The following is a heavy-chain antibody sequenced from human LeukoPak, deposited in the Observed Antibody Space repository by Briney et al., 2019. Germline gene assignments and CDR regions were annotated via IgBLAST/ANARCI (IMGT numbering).Heavy chain of an antibody. Sequence: GASVKVSCKVSGYTLTELSMHWVRQAPGKGLEWVGGFDPEDGETIYAQKFQGRVTMTEDTSTDTAYMELSSLRSEDTAVYYCARAPYYYDSSGYSEDAFDIWGQGTMVTVSS. CDR3: ARAPYYYDSSGYSEDAFDI. CDR1: GYTLTELS. CDR2: FDPEDGET. D-gene: IGHD3-22*01. V-gene: IGHV1-24*01. J-gene: IGHJ3*02.